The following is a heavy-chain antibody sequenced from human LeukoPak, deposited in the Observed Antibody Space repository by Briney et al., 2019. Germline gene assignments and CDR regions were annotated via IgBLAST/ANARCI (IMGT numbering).Heavy chain of an antibody. D-gene: IGHD1-26*01. J-gene: IGHJ4*02. CDR1: GFTFSNYW. CDR2: INSDGSST. Sequence: GGSLRLSCAASGFTFSNYWMQWVRQAPGKGLVWVSRINSDGSSTSYADSVKGRFTISRDNAKNTLYLQMNSLRAEDTAVYYCARESSVGAHKAFDYWGQGTLVTVSS. V-gene: IGHV3-74*01. CDR3: ARESSVGAHKAFDY.